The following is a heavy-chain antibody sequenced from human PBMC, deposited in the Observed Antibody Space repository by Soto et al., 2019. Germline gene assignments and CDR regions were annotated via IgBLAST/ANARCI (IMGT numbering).Heavy chain of an antibody. Sequence: GGSLRLSCVASGFTFSTHAMSWVRQAPGRGLEWVSTFSGSGGNIYYAESVKGRLTISRDDSKNTLYLHMNSLRVEDTAVYYCAKDPPWTVGPLAMDVWGQGTTVTVSS. CDR1: GFTFSTHA. V-gene: IGHV3-23*01. J-gene: IGHJ6*02. CDR2: FSGSGGNI. CDR3: AKDPPWTVGPLAMDV. D-gene: IGHD3-3*01.